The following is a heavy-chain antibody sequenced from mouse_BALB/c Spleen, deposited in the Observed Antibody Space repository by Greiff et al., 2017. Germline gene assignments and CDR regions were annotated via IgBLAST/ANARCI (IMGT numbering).Heavy chain of an antibody. CDR3: ARGGYGPFDY. J-gene: IGHJ2*01. D-gene: IGHD3-1*01. V-gene: IGHV1-82*01. CDR2: IYPGDGDT. CDR1: GYAFSSSW. Sequence: QVQLKQSGPELVKPGASVKISCKASGYAFSSSWMNWVKQRPGQGLEWIGRIYPGDGDTNYNGKFKGKATLTADKSSSTAYMQLSSLTSVDSAVYFCARGGYGPFDYWGQGTTLTVSS.